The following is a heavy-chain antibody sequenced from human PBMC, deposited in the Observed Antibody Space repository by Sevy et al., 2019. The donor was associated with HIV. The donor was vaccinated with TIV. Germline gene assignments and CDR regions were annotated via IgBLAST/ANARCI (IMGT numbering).Heavy chain of an antibody. CDR2: IKQDGSEK. CDR1: GFTFSSYW. Sequence: GGSLRLSCAASGFTFSSYWMTWDRQAPGKGLEWVANIKQDGSEKFYVDSVKGRFTISRDNANNSLFLQMNSLRAEDTAVYYCARPYRTDPFYYSGSSGYYYPSYFDNWGQGTLVTVSS. CDR3: ARPYRTDPFYYSGSSGYYYPSYFDN. V-gene: IGHV3-7*01. J-gene: IGHJ4*02. D-gene: IGHD3-22*01.